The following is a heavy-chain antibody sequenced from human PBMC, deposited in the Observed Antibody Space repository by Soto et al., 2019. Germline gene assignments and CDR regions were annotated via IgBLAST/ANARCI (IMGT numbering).Heavy chain of an antibody. CDR1: GFTFSSYA. J-gene: IGHJ4*02. CDR2: ISGSGDST. CDR3: SLRTSGWYFDY. Sequence: EVQLLESGGGLVQPGGSLRLSCAASGFTFSSYAMSWVRQAPGKGLEWVSVISGSGDSTYYADSVKGRFTLSRDNSKNSLYLQMNSLRAVDTAVYYCSLRTSGWYFDYWGQGTLVTVSS. V-gene: IGHV3-23*01. D-gene: IGHD6-19*01.